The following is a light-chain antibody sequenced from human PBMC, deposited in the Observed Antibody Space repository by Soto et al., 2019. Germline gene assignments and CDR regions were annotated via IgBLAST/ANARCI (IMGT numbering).Light chain of an antibody. V-gene: IGKV3-20*01. CDR2: GAS. Sequence: EVVLTQSPGTLSLSPGGRATLSCRASQSVNSNYLAWYQQKPGQAPRLLIYGASSSATGIPDRFSGSGSGTGFTLTISRREPEDCAVYYCQQYGRSPRTFGQGTKVELK. CDR1: QSVNSNY. J-gene: IGKJ1*01. CDR3: QQYGRSPRT.